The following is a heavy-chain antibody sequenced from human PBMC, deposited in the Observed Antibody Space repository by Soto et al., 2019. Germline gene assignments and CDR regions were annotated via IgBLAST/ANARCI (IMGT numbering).Heavy chain of an antibody. D-gene: IGHD5-12*01. CDR3: GRQGGYGYHIDY. Sequence: EVQLVQSGGEVKKPGTSLRISCEGSGYQFTNYWINWVRQMPGKGLEWMGRIDPSDSYTNYSPSFEGHVTFLVDKSLSTTYVQWSSLKASDTAMYYCGRQGGYGYHIDYWGQGTLVTVSS. V-gene: IGHV5-10-1*03. CDR2: IDPSDSYT. J-gene: IGHJ4*02. CDR1: GYQFTNYW.